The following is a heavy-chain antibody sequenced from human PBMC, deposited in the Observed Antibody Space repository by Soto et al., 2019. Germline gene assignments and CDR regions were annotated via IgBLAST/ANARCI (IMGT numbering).Heavy chain of an antibody. CDR1: GFSLATTGVG. Sequence: QITLTESGPALVKPTETLTLTCTFSGFSLATTGVGVGWIRQPPGKALEWLALIYWDDDRRYPPSLRARLSLTKDLARHEVVLTMTSMDPVDTGTYFCAHIEITYGGIDRDDAFYAWGRGTMVTVSS. D-gene: IGHD3-16*01. CDR2: IYWDDDR. CDR3: AHIEITYGGIDRDDAFYA. V-gene: IGHV2-5*02. J-gene: IGHJ3*01.